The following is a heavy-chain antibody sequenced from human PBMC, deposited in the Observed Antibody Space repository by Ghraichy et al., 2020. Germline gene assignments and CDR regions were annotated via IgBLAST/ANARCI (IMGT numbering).Heavy chain of an antibody. V-gene: IGHV3-23*01. CDR2: ISFSGANT. CDR1: GFPFSSYA. Sequence: LSLTCVASGFPFSSYAMSWVRQTPGKGLEWVSSISFSGANTYYAVSVKGRFTISRDNSKNTLYLQMNSLRADDTAVYYCAKAWGYCSAATCPSYNWFDPWGQGTLVTVSS. CDR3: AKAWGYCSAATCPSYNWFDP. D-gene: IGHD2-15*01. J-gene: IGHJ5*02.